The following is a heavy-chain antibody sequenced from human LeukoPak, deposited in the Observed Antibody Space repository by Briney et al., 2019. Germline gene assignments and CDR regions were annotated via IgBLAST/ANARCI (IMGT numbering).Heavy chain of an antibody. V-gene: IGHV3-23*01. D-gene: IGHD4-11*01. J-gene: IGHJ4*02. Sequence: GGSLRLSCAASGFTFSSFAMSWVRQAPGKGLEWVSRISSGGGSTSYADSVKGQFTISRDNSKNTLYLQMSSLRAEDTALYYCAKYKGGYSDYGTSFDYWGQGTLVTVSS. CDR1: GFTFSSFA. CDR2: ISSGGGST. CDR3: AKYKGGYSDYGTSFDY.